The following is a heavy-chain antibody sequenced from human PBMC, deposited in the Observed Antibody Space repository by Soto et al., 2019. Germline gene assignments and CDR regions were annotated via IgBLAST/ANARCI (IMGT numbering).Heavy chain of an antibody. V-gene: IGHV3-53*01. CDR1: GFIVSSSH. D-gene: IGHD1-1*01. CDR2: LYNHGKT. Sequence: EVQLVESGGGLTQPGGSLRLSCVVSGFIVSSSHMIWVRQAPGKGLEGVSILYNHGKTNDVDSEKGRITITGDNSKNTVYLQMNSLRVEDTAVYYCARLTEEERHWGQGALVTVSS. CDR3: ARLTEEERH. J-gene: IGHJ4*02.